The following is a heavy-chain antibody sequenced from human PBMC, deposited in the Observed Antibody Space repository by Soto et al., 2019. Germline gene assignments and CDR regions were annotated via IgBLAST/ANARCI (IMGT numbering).Heavy chain of an antibody. CDR1: GGTFSSYA. CDR2: IIPIFGTA. D-gene: IGHD6-6*01. CDR3: ARGDGYSSSPFFDY. V-gene: IGHV1-69*12. Sequence: QVQLVQSGAEVKKPGSSVKVSCKASGGTFSSYAISWVRQAPGQGLEWMGGIIPIFGTANYAQKFQGRVTXXAXEXXSTAYMELSSLRSEDTAVYYCARGDGYSSSPFFDYWGQGTLVTVSS. J-gene: IGHJ4*02.